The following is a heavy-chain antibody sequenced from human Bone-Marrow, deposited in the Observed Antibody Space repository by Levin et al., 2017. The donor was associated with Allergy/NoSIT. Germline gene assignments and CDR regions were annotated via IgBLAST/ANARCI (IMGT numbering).Heavy chain of an antibody. V-gene: IGHV4-30-2*01. J-gene: IGHJ4*02. Sequence: SQTLSLTCTVSCGSISGGYSWSWVRQPPGKGLEWMGYIWHSGAAYYNPSLQGRATMSVDTSKNQYSLNLTSVTAADTAVYYCARDASGGSSEFRYWGQGTLVTVSS. CDR1: CGSISGGYS. D-gene: IGHD1-26*01. CDR2: IWHSGAA. CDR3: ARDASGGSSEFRY.